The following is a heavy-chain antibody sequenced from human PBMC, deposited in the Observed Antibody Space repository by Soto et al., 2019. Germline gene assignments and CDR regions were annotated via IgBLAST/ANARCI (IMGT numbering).Heavy chain of an antibody. D-gene: IGHD6-6*01. J-gene: IGHJ4*02. V-gene: IGHV4-39*01. CDR3: ASSSPFHY. CDR2: IYFSGNT. CDR1: SASLSSSTYY. Sequence: PSETLSLTCSVSSASLSSSTYYWRWIRQPPGRGPEWIWSIYFSGNTYYKPSLKSRVSISIDTSRNQFSLKLTSVTAADTGVYYCASSSPFHYWGPGILVTVSS.